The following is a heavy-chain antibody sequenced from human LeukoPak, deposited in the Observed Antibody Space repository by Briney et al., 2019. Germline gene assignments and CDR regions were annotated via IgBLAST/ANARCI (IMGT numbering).Heavy chain of an antibody. CDR2: INHSGST. V-gene: IGHV4-34*01. CDR1: GGSFSGYY. CDR3: TRGLRLGYCSGGSCYYWFDP. J-gene: IGHJ5*02. D-gene: IGHD2-15*01. Sequence: SETLSLTCAVYGGSFSGYYWSWIRQPPGKGLEWIGEINHSGSTNYNPSLQSRVTISADTSKDQFSLNLRSVIAADTAVYYCTRGLRLGYCSGGSCYYWFDPWGQGTRVTVSS.